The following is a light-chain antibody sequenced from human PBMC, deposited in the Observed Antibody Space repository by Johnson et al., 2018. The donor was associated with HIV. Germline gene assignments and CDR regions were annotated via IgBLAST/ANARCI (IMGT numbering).Light chain of an antibody. CDR3: GIWDSRLSVGV. CDR1: SSNIGNNY. J-gene: IGLJ1*01. CDR2: DNN. Sequence: QSVLTQPPSVSAAPGQKVTISCSGSSSNIGNNYVSWYQQLPGTAPKLLIYDNNKRPSGIPDRFSGSKSGTSATLGITGLQTGDEVDYYCGIWDSRLSVGVFGTGTKVTVL. V-gene: IGLV1-51*01.